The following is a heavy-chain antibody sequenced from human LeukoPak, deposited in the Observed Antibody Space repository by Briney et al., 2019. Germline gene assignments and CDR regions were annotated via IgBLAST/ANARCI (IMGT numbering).Heavy chain of an antibody. V-gene: IGHV4-39*02. CDR2: VFYGGTP. D-gene: IGHD4-17*01. J-gene: IGHJ4*02. Sequence: SDTQSLTCTVSVGSYNRGNYHWRWICQPPGKGLERLGTVFYGGTPYYNPSLKSRVTISVDTSKTHFSLGLSSVTAADTAVYYCARLDSGDYFFDYWGQGSLVTVSS. CDR1: VGSYNRGNYH. CDR3: ARLDSGDYFFDY.